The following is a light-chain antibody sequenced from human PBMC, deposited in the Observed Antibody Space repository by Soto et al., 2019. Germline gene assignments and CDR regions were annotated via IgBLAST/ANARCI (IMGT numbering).Light chain of an antibody. Sequence: EIVMTQSPATLSVSPGERATLSCRASQSVSSNLAWYQRKPGQAPRLLIYGASTRATGIPARFSGSGSGTEFTLTISSLQSEDFAVYFCQQYNIWPQTFGQGTKVDIK. CDR2: GAS. CDR1: QSVSSN. J-gene: IGKJ1*01. CDR3: QQYNIWPQT. V-gene: IGKV3-15*01.